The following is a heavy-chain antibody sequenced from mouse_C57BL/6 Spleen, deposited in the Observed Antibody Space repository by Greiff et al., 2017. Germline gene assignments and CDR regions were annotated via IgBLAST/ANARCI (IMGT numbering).Heavy chain of an antibody. CDR1: GYTFTSYW. V-gene: IGHV1-52*01. J-gene: IGHJ1*03. D-gene: IGHD1-1*01. CDR2: IDPSDSET. Sequence: QVQLQQPGAELVRPGSSVKLSCKASGYTFTSYWMHWVKQRPIQGLEWIGNIDPSDSETHYNQKFKDKATLTVDKSSSTAYMQLSSLTSEDSAVYYCARLRYYGSSNWYFDVWGTGTTVTVSS. CDR3: ARLRYYGSSNWYFDV.